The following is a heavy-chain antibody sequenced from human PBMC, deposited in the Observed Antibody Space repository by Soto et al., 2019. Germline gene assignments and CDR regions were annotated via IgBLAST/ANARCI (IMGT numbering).Heavy chain of an antibody. J-gene: IGHJ1*01. CDR3: ARDRYYYDSSGYRAEYFQH. V-gene: IGHV4-30-2*01. D-gene: IGHD3-22*01. CDR2: IYHSGST. CDR1: GGSISSGGYS. Sequence: PSDTLSLTCAVSGGSISSGGYSWSWIRQPPGKGLEWIGYIYHSGSTYYNPSLKSRVTISVDRSKNQFSLKLSSVTAADTAVYYCARDRYYYDSSGYRAEYFQHWGQGTLVTVSS.